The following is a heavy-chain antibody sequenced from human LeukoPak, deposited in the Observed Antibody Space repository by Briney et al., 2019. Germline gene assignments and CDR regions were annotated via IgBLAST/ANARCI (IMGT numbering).Heavy chain of an antibody. V-gene: IGHV4-4*02. CDR3: ARVRYCSGGSCYSMLD. D-gene: IGHD2-15*01. CDR2: IYHSGST. Sequence: PSETLSLTCAVSGGSISSSNWWSWVRQPPGKGLEWIGEIYHSGSTNYNPSLKSRVTISVDTSKNQFSLKLSSVTAADTAVYYCARVRYCSGGSCYSMLDWGQGTLATVSS. CDR1: GGSISSSNW. J-gene: IGHJ4*02.